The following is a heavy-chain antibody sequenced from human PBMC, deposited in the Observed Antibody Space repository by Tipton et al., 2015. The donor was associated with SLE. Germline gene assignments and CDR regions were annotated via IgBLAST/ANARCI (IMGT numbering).Heavy chain of an antibody. CDR1: GFTVSSSY. CDR3: AREEAAAGSDAFDI. Sequence: SLRLSCAASGFTVSSSYMSWVRQAPGKGLEWVATISFDGSNKYYADSVKGRFTISRDNSKNTLYLQMNSLRAEDTAVYYCAREEAAAGSDAFDIWGQGTVVTVSS. V-gene: IGHV3-30*03. D-gene: IGHD6-13*01. J-gene: IGHJ3*02. CDR2: ISFDGSNK.